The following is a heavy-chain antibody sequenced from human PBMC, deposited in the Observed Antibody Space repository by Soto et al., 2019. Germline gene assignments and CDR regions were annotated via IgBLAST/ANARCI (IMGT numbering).Heavy chain of an antibody. CDR1: GFSFSNAW. CDR2: IKSEANGGTT. D-gene: IGHD3-22*01. J-gene: IGHJ4*02. CDR3: PYSRDSSARHVDF. V-gene: IGHV3-15*07. Sequence: EVQLVESGGGLVKPGGSLRLSCAASGFSFSNAWMKWVRQAPGKGLEWVGRIKSEANGGTTDHAAAVKGRFIISRDDSKNMLFLQMDSLIAEDSAFYYCPYSRDSSARHVDFWGQGTLVTVSS.